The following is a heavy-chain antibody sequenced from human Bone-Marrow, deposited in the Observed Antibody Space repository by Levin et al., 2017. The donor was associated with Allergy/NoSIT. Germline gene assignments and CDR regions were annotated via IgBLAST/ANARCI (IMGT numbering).Heavy chain of an antibody. V-gene: IGHV2-5*02. D-gene: IGHD3-10*01. Sequence: SGPTLVKPTQTLTLTCTFSGFSLTTSGVGVGWFRQPPGKALEWLALIYWDDDKLYSPSLKSRLTITKETSKNQVVLPITKLAPDATATYYCALRPFPPGMSLWLACDFWGLGALVTVSS. CDR1: GFSLTTSGVG. CDR2: IYWDDDK. CDR3: ALRPFPPGMSLWLACDF. J-gene: IGHJ4*02.